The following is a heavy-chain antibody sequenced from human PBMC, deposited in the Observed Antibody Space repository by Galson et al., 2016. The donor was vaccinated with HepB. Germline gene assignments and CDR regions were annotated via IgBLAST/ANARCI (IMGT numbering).Heavy chain of an antibody. J-gene: IGHJ4*02. Sequence: SLRLSCAASGFSFGSYGMSWVRQAPGKGLEWVSTISGSGIHTFYGDAVKGRFTISRDNSKNTLYLQMTTLGVEDMAVYYCAKGNTVPDYWGQGTLVTVSS. CDR1: GFSFGSYG. V-gene: IGHV3-23*01. CDR2: ISGSGIHT. CDR3: AKGNTVPDY. D-gene: IGHD4-11*01.